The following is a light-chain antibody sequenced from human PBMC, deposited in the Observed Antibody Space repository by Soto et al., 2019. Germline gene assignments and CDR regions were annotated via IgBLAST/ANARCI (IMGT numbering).Light chain of an antibody. CDR3: QQYGRSPWT. Sequence: DIVLTQSPGTLSLSPGNRATLSCRASQSVTSGYLAWYQQKPGQAPRLVIYGASSMATGIPDRFSVSGSGTDFTLTISRLEPEDFAVYYCQQYGRSPWTFGQGTKVEVK. CDR1: QSVTSGY. J-gene: IGKJ1*01. CDR2: GAS. V-gene: IGKV3-20*01.